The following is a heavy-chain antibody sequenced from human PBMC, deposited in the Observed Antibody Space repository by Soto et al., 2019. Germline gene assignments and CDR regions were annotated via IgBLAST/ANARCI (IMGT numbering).Heavy chain of an antibody. D-gene: IGHD1-26*01. CDR2: ISHDGTNK. J-gene: IGHJ4*02. Sequence: QVQLVESGGGVVQPGRSLRLSFAASGFTFNSYGMHWVRQAPGKGLEWVASISHDGTNKYYVDSVKGRFTISRDNSKSTLYLQMNSLRAEDTAVYYCAKTPWEKYYSSWFDCWGQGTLVTVSS. V-gene: IGHV3-30*18. CDR3: AKTPWEKYYSSWFDC. CDR1: GFTFNSYG.